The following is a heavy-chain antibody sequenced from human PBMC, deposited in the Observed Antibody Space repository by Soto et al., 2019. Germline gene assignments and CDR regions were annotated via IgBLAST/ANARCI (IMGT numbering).Heavy chain of an antibody. D-gene: IGHD2-8*01. V-gene: IGHV4-39*01. CDR1: GGSISSTSHW. Sequence: SETLSLTCTVSGGSISSTSHWWGWIRQPPGKGLEWIGIIFYSGKTYNNPSLKSRITISVDRSRNQFSLNLNSVTAADTALYYCARQKNGEDWLDPWGQGILVTVSS. J-gene: IGHJ5*02. CDR3: ARQKNGEDWLDP. CDR2: IFYSGKT.